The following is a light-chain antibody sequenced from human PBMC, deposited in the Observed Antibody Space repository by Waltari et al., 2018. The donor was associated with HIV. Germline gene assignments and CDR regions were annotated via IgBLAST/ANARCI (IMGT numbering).Light chain of an antibody. CDR1: SSDIAAYNS. CDR2: DFS. CDR3: SSYTVPGTL. Sequence: SALTQPASVSGSPGQSLTISCTGTSSDIAAYNSVSWYQQYPGKAPKLRIYDFSNRPSGVSTRFSGSKSGNTASLTISGLQAEDEADYYCSSYTVPGTLFGTGTRVTVL. V-gene: IGLV2-14*01. J-gene: IGLJ1*01.